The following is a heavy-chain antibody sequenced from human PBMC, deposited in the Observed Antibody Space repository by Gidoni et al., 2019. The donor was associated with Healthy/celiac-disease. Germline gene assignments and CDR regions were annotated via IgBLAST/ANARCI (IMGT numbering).Heavy chain of an antibody. V-gene: IGHV4-39*07. D-gene: IGHD4-17*01. CDR2: IYYSGST. CDR3: ARGRWRTTDNWFDP. CDR1: GGSISSSSYY. J-gene: IGHJ5*02. Sequence: QLQLQESGPGLVKPSATLSLTCTVSGGSISSSSYYWGWIRQPPGKGLEWSGSIYYSGSTSYNPSLKSRVTISVDTSKNQFSLKLSSVTAADTAVYYCARGRWRTTDNWFDPWGQGTLVTVSS.